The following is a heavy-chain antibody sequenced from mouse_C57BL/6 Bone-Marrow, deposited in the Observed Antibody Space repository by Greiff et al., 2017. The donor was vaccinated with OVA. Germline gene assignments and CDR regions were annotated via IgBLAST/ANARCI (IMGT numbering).Heavy chain of an antibody. CDR2: INPSNGGT. Sequence: QVQLQQSGTELVKPGASVKLSCKASGYTFTSYWMHWVKQRPGQGLEWIGNINPSNGGTNYNEKFKSKATLTVDKSSSTAYMQLSSLTSEDSAVYYCAREGVTTVVATDWYFDVWGTGTTVTVSS. D-gene: IGHD1-1*01. CDR1: GYTFTSYW. J-gene: IGHJ1*03. CDR3: AREGVTTVVATDWYFDV. V-gene: IGHV1-53*01.